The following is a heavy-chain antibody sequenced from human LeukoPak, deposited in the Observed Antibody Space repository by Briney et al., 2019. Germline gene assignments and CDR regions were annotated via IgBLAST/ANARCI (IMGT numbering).Heavy chain of an antibody. D-gene: IGHD3-22*01. CDR1: GFNFSSYA. V-gene: IGHV3-23*01. J-gene: IGHJ4*02. CDR2: ISGSGGST. Sequence: SGGSLRLSCAASGFNFSSYAMSWVRQAPGKGLEWVSAISGSGGSTYYADSVKGRFTISRDNSKNTLYLQMNSLRAEDTAVYYCAKVQDYYDSSGYLIALDYWGQGTLVTVSS. CDR3: AKVQDYYDSSGYLIALDY.